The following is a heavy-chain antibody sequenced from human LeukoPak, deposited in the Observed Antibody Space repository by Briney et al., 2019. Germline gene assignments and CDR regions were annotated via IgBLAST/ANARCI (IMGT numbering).Heavy chain of an antibody. D-gene: IGHD1-26*01. CDR2: ISGSGGST. Sequence: GGSLRLSCAASGFTFSNYGMHWVRQAPGKGLEWMSSISGSGGSTYYADPVEGRFTISRDNSKNTLYLQMNNLRAEDTAMYYCAKGTYSGNSYHFDYWGQGTLVTVSS. CDR3: AKGTYSGNSYHFDY. CDR1: GFTFSNYG. J-gene: IGHJ4*02. V-gene: IGHV3-23*01.